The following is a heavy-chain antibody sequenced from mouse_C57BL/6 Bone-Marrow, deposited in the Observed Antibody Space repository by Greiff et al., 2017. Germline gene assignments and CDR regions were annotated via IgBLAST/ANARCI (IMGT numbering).Heavy chain of an antibody. CDR3: ARDDYDGVAY. CDR1: GYAFTNYL. V-gene: IGHV1-54*01. D-gene: IGHD2-4*01. Sequence: QVQLQQSGAELVRPGTSVKVSCKASGYAFTNYLIEWVKQRPGQGLEWIGVINTGSGGTNYNEKFKGKATLTADKSSSTAYMQLSSLTSEDSAVYFCARDDYDGVAYWGQGTLVTVSA. CDR2: INTGSGGT. J-gene: IGHJ3*01.